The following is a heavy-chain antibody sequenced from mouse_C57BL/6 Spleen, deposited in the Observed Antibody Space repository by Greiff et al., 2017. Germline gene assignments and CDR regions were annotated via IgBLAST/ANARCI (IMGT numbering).Heavy chain of an antibody. D-gene: IGHD4-1*01. CDR3: TREGWDGVFDY. V-gene: IGHV5-9-1*02. Sequence: EVQRVESGEGLVKPGGSLKLSCAASGFTFSSYAMSWVRQTPEKRLEWVAYISSGGDYIYYADTVKGRFTISRDNARNTLYLQMSSLKSEDTAMYYCTREGWDGVFDYWGQGTTLTVSS. CDR2: ISSGGDYI. CDR1: GFTFSSYA. J-gene: IGHJ2*01.